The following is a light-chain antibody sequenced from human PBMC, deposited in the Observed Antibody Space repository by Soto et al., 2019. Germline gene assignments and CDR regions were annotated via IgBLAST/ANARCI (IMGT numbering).Light chain of an antibody. CDR1: SSNIGNNY. Sequence: QSVLTRPPSVSAAPGQKVTISCSGSSSNIGNNYVSWYQQLPETAPKLLIYDNNKRPSGIPDRFSGSKSGTSATLGITGLQTGDEADYYCGTWDSSLSAGVFGTGTKVTVL. CDR2: DNN. J-gene: IGLJ1*01. V-gene: IGLV1-51*01. CDR3: GTWDSSLSAGV.